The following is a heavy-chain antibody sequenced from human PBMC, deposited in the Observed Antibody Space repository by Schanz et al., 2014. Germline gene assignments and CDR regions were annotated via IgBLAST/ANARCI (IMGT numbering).Heavy chain of an antibody. Sequence: QVQLVESGGSVVQPGRSLRLSCAGSGFSFSDYGMHWVRQAPGRGLEWVAVISYHGSEKYYADSVKGRFTISRDNSKNTLYLQMSSLRAEDTAVYYCVRDTDYHFDYWGQGATVTVSS. CDR2: ISYHGSEK. CDR1: GFSFSDYG. CDR3: VRDTDYHFDY. V-gene: IGHV3-30*03. D-gene: IGHD4-17*01. J-gene: IGHJ4*02.